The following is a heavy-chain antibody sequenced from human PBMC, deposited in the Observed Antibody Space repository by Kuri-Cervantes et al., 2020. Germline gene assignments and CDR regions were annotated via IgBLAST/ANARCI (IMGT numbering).Heavy chain of an antibody. CDR2: ISGSGGST. Sequence: GESLKISCAASGFTFSSYAMSWVRQAPGKGLEWASAISGSGGSTYYADSVKGRFTISRDNSKNTLYLQMNSLRAEDTAVYSCARDLPPSSWGQGTLVTVSS. V-gene: IGHV3-23*01. CDR1: GFTFSSYA. CDR3: ARDLPPSS. J-gene: IGHJ5*02.